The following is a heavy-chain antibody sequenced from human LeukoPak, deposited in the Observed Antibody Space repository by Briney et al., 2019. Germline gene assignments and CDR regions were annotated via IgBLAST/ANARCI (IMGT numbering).Heavy chain of an antibody. CDR1: GGSISAYY. CDR2: MSYSGST. V-gene: IGHV4-59*01. CDR3: ARVGEMATIRD. J-gene: IGHJ4*02. Sequence: PSETLSLTCTVSGGSISAYYWSWVRQPPGKGLEWIGYMSYSGSTNYNPSLKSRVTISVDTSKNQFSLNLSSVTAADTAVYYCARVGEMATIRDWGQGSLVTVSS. D-gene: IGHD5-24*01.